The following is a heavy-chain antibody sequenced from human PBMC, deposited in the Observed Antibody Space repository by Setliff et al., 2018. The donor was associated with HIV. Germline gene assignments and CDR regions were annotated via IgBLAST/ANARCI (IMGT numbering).Heavy chain of an antibody. D-gene: IGHD3-3*01. V-gene: IGHV4-4*09. CDR2: ISTSGST. J-gene: IGHJ3*02. CDR1: GGSINNFY. CDR3: VRHSDFWSEDAFDI. Sequence: ETLSLTCTVSGGSINNFYWSWIRQPPGKGLEWIGYISTSGSTKYNPSLKSRVTILVDPSNNQFSLRLSSVTAADTAVYYCVRHSDFWSEDAFDIWAQGTVVTVSS.